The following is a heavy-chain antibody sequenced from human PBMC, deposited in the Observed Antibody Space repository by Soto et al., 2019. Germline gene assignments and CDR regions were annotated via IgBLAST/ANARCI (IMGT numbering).Heavy chain of an antibody. CDR3: AKDHGRGKGQWLVGIDY. CDR1: GFTFSSYA. Sequence: EVQLLESGGGLVQPGGSLRLSCAASGFTFSSYAMSWVRQAPGKGLEWVSAISGSGGSTYYADSVKGRFTISRDNSKNTLYLQMNSLRAEDTAVYYCAKDHGRGKGQWLVGIDYWGQGTLVTVSS. D-gene: IGHD6-19*01. CDR2: ISGSGGST. V-gene: IGHV3-23*01. J-gene: IGHJ4*02.